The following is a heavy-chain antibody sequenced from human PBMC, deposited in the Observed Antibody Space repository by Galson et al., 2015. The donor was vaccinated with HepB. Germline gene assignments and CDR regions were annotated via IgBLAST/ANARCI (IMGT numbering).Heavy chain of an antibody. Sequence: SLRLSCAASGFTFRTYGMHWVRQAPGKGLEWVAVISYDGSNKYYVDSVKGRFTISRDNSKNTLHLQMNSLRVEDTAVYYCAKDLGPEDASGSSYFDFWGQGTRVTVSS. CDR3: AKDLGPEDASGSSYFDF. CDR2: ISYDGSNK. CDR1: GFTFRTYG. J-gene: IGHJ4*02. D-gene: IGHD3-10*01. V-gene: IGHV3-30*18.